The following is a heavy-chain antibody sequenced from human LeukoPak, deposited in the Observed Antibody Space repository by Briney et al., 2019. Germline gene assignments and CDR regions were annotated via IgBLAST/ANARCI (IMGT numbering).Heavy chain of an antibody. CDR1: GGSVSSGCYY. Sequence: SETLSLTCTVSGGSVSSGCYYWSWIRQPTGKGLECIGYIYYSGSTNYNPSLKSRVTISVDTSKNQFSLKLSSVTAADTAVYYCARELAEGSGNFDYWGQGTLVTVSS. CDR3: ARELAEGSGNFDY. V-gene: IGHV4-61*01. CDR2: IYYSGST. D-gene: IGHD6-19*01. J-gene: IGHJ4*02.